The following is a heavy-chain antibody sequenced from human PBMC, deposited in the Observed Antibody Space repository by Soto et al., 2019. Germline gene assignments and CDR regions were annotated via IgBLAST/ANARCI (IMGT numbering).Heavy chain of an antibody. D-gene: IGHD2-15*01. Sequence: EVHLVESGGGLVKPGGSLRLSCAVSGFTFSSCTMNWVRQAPGKGLEWVSSISPSTSHIYYADSVKGRFTISIDHAKNSLFLQMNSMRAEDTAVYYCSGCSGGACHQNYGMDVWGQGTTVTVSS. CDR1: GFTFSSCT. CDR2: ISPSTSHI. J-gene: IGHJ6*02. CDR3: SGCSGGACHQNYGMDV. V-gene: IGHV3-21*01.